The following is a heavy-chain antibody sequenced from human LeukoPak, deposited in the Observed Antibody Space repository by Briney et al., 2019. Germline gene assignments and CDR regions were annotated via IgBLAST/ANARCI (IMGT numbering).Heavy chain of an antibody. Sequence: GGSLRLSCAASGFTVSSNYMSWVRQAPGKGLEWVSIIYSGGDTCYADSVKGRFTISRDNSKNTLYLQMNSLRVDDTAVYYCARHTPRGGAYFFDYWGQGTLVTVSS. CDR2: IYSGGDT. D-gene: IGHD1-26*01. CDR3: ARHTPRGGAYFFDY. CDR1: GFTVSSNY. V-gene: IGHV3-53*01. J-gene: IGHJ4*02.